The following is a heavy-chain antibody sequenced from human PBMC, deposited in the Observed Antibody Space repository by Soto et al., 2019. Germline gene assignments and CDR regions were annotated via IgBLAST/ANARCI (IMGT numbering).Heavy chain of an antibody. CDR2: LIHGGST. CDR3: ATSPLLFYYVRPPCCAVVYSFDV. Sequence: TLALRCAIYNSSPGAFHWSWLRQPPGKGLEWIGELIHGGSTNYNPSLKSRVTFSLDTSRSQFSLHLMSVPAADSAVYYCATSPLLFYYVRPPCCAVVYSFDVRC. V-gene: IGHV4-34*12. J-gene: IGHJ3*01. CDR1: NSSPGAFH. D-gene: IGHD3-10*02.